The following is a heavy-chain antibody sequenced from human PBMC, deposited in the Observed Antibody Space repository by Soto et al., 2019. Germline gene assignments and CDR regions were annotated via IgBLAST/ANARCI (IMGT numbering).Heavy chain of an antibody. V-gene: IGHV4-39*01. CDR3: ARHGSHNYGYIDY. Sequence: SETLSLTCAVSGDSIDNSNYYWGWIRQPPGRGLEWIGSIYYSGSAYYNPSFKSQVAISVDTSKSQFSLKLSSVTAADTAVYFCARHGSHNYGYIDYWGQGTLVTVSS. D-gene: IGHD5-18*01. J-gene: IGHJ4*02. CDR1: GDSIDNSNYY. CDR2: IYYSGSA.